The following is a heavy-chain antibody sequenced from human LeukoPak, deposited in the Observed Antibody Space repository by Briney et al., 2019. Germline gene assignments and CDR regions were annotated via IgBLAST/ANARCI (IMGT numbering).Heavy chain of an antibody. D-gene: IGHD6-6*01. CDR3: ARCDSSSYYYYYYMDV. CDR2: ISSSSSTI. J-gene: IGHJ6*03. V-gene: IGHV3-48*01. Sequence: GGSLRLSCAASGFTFSSYSMNWVRQAAGKGLEWVSYISSSSSTIYYAESVKGRFTISRDNAKNSLYLQMNSLRAEDTAVYYCARCDSSSYYYYYYMDVWAKGPRSPSP. CDR1: GFTFSSYS.